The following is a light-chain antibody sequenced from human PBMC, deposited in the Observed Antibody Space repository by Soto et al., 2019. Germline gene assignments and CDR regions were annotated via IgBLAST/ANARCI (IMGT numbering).Light chain of an antibody. V-gene: IGKV1-5*03. CDR3: QQYRSAST. J-gene: IGKJ2*02. Sequence: DIQMTQSPSTLSAFVGDRVTITCRASQSVTNCLAWYQQKPGKAPRLLISKASTLESGVPSRFSGSGSGTEFTLSISSLQPEVFASYCCQQYRSASTFGQGTKLEIK. CDR1: QSVTNC. CDR2: KAS.